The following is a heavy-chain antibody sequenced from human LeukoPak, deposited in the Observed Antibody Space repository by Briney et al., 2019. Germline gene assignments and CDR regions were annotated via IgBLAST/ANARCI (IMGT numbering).Heavy chain of an antibody. CDR2: ISSSSSYI. D-gene: IGHD3-10*01. V-gene: IGHV3-21*01. CDR1: GSTFSSYS. Sequence: PGGSLRLSCAASGSTFSSYSMNWVRQAPGKGLEWVSSISSSSSYIYYADSVKGRFTISRDNAKNSLYLQMNSLRAEDTAVYYCARDSFARITMVRGVIKHAFDIWGQGTMVTVSS. CDR3: ARDSFARITMVRGVIKHAFDI. J-gene: IGHJ3*02.